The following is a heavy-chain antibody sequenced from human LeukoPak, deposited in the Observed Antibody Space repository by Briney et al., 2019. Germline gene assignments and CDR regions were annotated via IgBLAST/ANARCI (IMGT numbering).Heavy chain of an antibody. CDR3: ARSIDYYYDSSGYYLHFDY. V-gene: IGHV1-18*01. D-gene: IGHD3-22*01. J-gene: IGHJ4*02. Sequence: GASVKVSCKASGYTFTSYGISWVRQAPGQGLEWMGWISAYNGNTNYAQKLQGRVTMTTDTSTSTAYMELRSLRSDDTAVYYCARSIDYYYDSSGYYLHFDYWGQGTLVTVSS. CDR1: GYTFTSYG. CDR2: ISAYNGNT.